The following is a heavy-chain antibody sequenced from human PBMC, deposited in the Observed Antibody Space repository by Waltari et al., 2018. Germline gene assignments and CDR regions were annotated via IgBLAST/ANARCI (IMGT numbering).Heavy chain of an antibody. CDR3: ARASGYSRHMDV. CDR1: GGSFSGYY. D-gene: IGHD5-18*01. Sequence: QVQLQQWGAGLLKPSETLSLTCAVYGGSFSGYYWSWIRQPPGKGLEWIGEINHSGRTNYNRSLKSRVTISVDTSKNQFSLKLSSVTAADTAVYYCARASGYSRHMDVWGQGTTVTVSS. J-gene: IGHJ6*02. CDR2: INHSGRT. V-gene: IGHV4-34*01.